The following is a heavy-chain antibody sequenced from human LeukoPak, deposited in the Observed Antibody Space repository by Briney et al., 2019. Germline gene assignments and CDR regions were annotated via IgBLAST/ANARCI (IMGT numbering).Heavy chain of an antibody. D-gene: IGHD6-13*01. V-gene: IGHV3-7*01. CDR3: AREPYSSNLGFDP. CDR1: GFTFSSYW. Sequence: AGGSLRLSCAASGFTFSSYWMSWVRQAPGKGLEWVANIKQDGSEKYYVDSVKGRFTISRDNAKNSLYLQMNSLRAEDTAVYYCAREPYSSNLGFDPWGQGTLVTVSS. CDR2: IKQDGSEK. J-gene: IGHJ5*02.